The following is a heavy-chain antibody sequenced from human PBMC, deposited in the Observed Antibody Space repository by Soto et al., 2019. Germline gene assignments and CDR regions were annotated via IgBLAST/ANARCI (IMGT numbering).Heavy chain of an antibody. Sequence: VQLVESGGGLVQPGGSLRLSCAASGFTFSNYWMYWVRQAPGKGLVWVSRINDDGTSTTYADSVKGRFTISRDNARNTLYLQMNSLRAADTAVYYCARAAQSWANDFWGQGTLITVSS. J-gene: IGHJ4*02. CDR1: GFTFSNYW. D-gene: IGHD6-6*01. V-gene: IGHV3-74*01. CDR2: INDDGTST. CDR3: ARAAQSWANDF.